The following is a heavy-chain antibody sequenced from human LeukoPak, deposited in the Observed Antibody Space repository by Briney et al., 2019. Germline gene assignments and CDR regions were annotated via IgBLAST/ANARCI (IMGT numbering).Heavy chain of an antibody. CDR1: GYTFTSYY. CDR3: ATGVDIVVPKNAFDI. D-gene: IGHD2-21*01. V-gene: IGHV1-46*01. Sequence: ASVKVSCKASGYTFTSYYMHWVRQAPGQGLEWMGIINPSGGSTSYAQKFQGRVTMTRDTSTSTVYMELSSLRSEDTAVYYCATGVDIVVPKNAFDIWGQGTMVTVSS. CDR2: INPSGGST. J-gene: IGHJ3*02.